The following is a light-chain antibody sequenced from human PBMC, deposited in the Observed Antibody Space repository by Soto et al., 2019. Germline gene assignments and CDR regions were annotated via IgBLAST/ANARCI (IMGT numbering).Light chain of an antibody. V-gene: IGLV2-14*01. J-gene: IGLJ1*01. CDR2: GVT. Sequence: QSALTQPASVSGSPGQSITISCTGSGSDIGAYNYVSWYQQHPGKAPKLLIHGVTRRPSGVSSRFSASMSAYTASLTISGLQAEDEANYYCSSFTTSYFYVFGPGTKLTVL. CDR3: SSFTTSYFYV. CDR1: GSDIGAYNY.